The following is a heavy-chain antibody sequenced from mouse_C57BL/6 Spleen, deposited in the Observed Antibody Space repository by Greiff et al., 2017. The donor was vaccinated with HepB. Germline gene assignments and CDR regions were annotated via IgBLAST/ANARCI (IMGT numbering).Heavy chain of an antibody. CDR3: AKNVGYYDAMDY. J-gene: IGHJ4*01. CDR1: GFSLTSYG. D-gene: IGHD2-2*01. CDR2: IWRGGST. V-gene: IGHV2-5*01. Sequence: QVHVKQSGPGLVQPSQSLSITCTVSGFSLTSYGVHWVRQSPGKGLEWLGVIWRGGSTDYNAAFMSRLSITKDNSKSQVFFKMNSLQADDTAIYYCAKNVGYYDAMDYWGQGTSVTVSS.